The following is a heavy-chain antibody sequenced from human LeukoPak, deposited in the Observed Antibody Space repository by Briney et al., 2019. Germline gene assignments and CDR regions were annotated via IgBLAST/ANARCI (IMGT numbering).Heavy chain of an antibody. V-gene: IGHV4-39*07. Sequence: KPSETLSLTCTVSGGSISSSSYYWGWIRQPPGKGLEWIGSIYYSGGTYYNPSLKSRVTISVDTSKNQFSLKLSSVTAADTAVYYCARTEEAADDAFDIWGQGTMVTVSS. CDR3: ARTEEAADDAFDI. J-gene: IGHJ3*02. CDR1: GGSISSSSYY. D-gene: IGHD6-13*01. CDR2: IYYSGGT.